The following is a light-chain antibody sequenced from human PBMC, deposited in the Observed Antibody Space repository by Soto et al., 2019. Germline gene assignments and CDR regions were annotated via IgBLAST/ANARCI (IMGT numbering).Light chain of an antibody. J-gene: IGKJ1*01. CDR2: AAS. V-gene: IGKV1-8*01. CDR3: QPYYVYPRT. Sequence: AIRMTQSPSSLSASTGDRVTITCRASQAISSYLAWYQQKPGKAPKLLIFAASTLQSGVPSRFSGGGSGTDFTLTISCLQSEDFATYYCQPYYVYPRTFGQGTKVDIK. CDR1: QAISSY.